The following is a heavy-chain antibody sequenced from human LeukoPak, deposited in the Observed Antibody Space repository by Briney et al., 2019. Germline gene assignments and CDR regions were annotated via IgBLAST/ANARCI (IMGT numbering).Heavy chain of an antibody. CDR2: IYTGGST. CDR3: ARENCTNGVCYPFDY. V-gene: IGHV4-4*07. CDR1: GGSINSYF. Sequence: SETLSLTCTVSGGSINSYFWTWIRQPAGKGLEWIGRIYTGGSTNYNPSLKSRVTMSVDTSKNQFSLKLNSVTAADTAVYYCARENCTNGVCYPFDYWGQGTLVTASS. D-gene: IGHD2-8*01. J-gene: IGHJ4*02.